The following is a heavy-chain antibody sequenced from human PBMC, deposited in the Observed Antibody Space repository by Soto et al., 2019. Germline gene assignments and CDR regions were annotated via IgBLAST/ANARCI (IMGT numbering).Heavy chain of an antibody. CDR2: ISSSDEK. V-gene: IGHV2-26*01. CDR3: ARMLYYAMEV. J-gene: IGHJ6*02. Sequence: QVTLKESGPVLVKPTETLTLTCSVSGFSLSNPRLGVSWIRQPPGKALEWLAHISSSDEKSYSTSLRSRLTIYKDTSESHVVLIMTNMDPVDTGTYYCARMLYYAMEVWGQGTTVTVSS. CDR1: GFSLSNPRLG.